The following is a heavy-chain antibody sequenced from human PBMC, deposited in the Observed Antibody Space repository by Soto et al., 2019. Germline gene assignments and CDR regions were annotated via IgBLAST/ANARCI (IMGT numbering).Heavy chain of an antibody. D-gene: IGHD1-1*01. CDR1: GLKFSDAW. CDR3: AWYNRGRFRPDH. J-gene: IGHJ4*02. Sequence: EVQMVESGGGLVKPGDSLRLSCAVSGLKFSDAWMNWVRQAPGKGLEWVGRITSKGGGETKDYAAPVTGRFAISRDESRDTLYLQMNSLKIEDTAVYYCAWYNRGRFRPDHWVQGTLVTVS. V-gene: IGHV3-15*07. CDR2: ITSKGGGETK.